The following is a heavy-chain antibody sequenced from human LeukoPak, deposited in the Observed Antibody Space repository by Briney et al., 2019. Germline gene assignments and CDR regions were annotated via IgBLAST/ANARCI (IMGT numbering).Heavy chain of an antibody. CDR3: AKVAKYYYGSETYYFFEH. D-gene: IGHD3-10*01. J-gene: IGHJ4*02. Sequence: GGSLRLSCAASVFTLSTYNMNWVRQAPGKGLEWVSSITSSSRYTFYADSVKGRFTISRDNAKNSLYLQMNSLRGEDTAVYYCAKVAKYYYGSETYYFFEHWGQGTPVTASS. V-gene: IGHV3-21*06. CDR1: VFTLSTYN. CDR2: ITSSSRYT.